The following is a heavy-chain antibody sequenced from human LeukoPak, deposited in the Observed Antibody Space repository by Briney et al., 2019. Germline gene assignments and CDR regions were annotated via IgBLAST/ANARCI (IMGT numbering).Heavy chain of an antibody. Sequence: GGSLRLSCAASGFTFSSYAMHWVRQAPGKGLEWVAVISYDGSNKYYADSVKGRFTISRDNSKNTLYPQMNSLRAEDTAVYYCARAQGSGSYANFDYWGQGTLVTVSS. J-gene: IGHJ4*02. CDR1: GFTFSSYA. CDR3: ARAQGSGSYANFDY. CDR2: ISYDGSNK. V-gene: IGHV3-30-3*01. D-gene: IGHD3-10*01.